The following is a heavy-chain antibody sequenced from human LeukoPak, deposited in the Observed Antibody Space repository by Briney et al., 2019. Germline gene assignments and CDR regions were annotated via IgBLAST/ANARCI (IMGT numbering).Heavy chain of an antibody. V-gene: IGHV1-2*02. D-gene: IGHD3-16*01. Sequence: ASVKVSCKASGYTITGYYMHWVRQAPGQGLEWMGWINPNSGGTNCAQKFQGRVTMTRDTSISTAYMELSRLRSDDTAVYYCASLGIGDAFDIWGQGTMVTVSS. CDR3: ASLGIGDAFDI. CDR1: GYTITGYY. J-gene: IGHJ3*02. CDR2: INPNSGGT.